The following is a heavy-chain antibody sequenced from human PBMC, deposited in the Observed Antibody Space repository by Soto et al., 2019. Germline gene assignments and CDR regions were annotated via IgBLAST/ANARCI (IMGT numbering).Heavy chain of an antibody. CDR2: INPNSGGT. J-gene: IGHJ4*02. CDR3: ARDTLYGSVAY. CDR1: GYTFTGYY. V-gene: IGHV1-2*02. D-gene: IGHD3-10*01. Sequence: ASVKVSCKASGYTFTGYYRHWVRQAPGQGLEWMGWINPNSGGTNYAQRFQGRVTMTRDTSISTAYLQLSRLSADDTGVYYCARDTLYGSVAYWGERTLDSVS.